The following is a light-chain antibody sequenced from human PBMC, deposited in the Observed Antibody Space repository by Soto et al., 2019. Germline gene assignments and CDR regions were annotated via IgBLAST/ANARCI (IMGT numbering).Light chain of an antibody. V-gene: IGLV1-44*01. Sequence: QSVLTQPPSASGTPGQRVTISCSGSSSNIGSKTVNWYQQLPGTVPKLPIYNSYQRPSGVPDRFSGSKSGTSASLAISGLQSEDEVDYYCAAWDASLNGYVFGAGTKVTVL. CDR3: AAWDASLNGYV. CDR1: SSNIGSKT. CDR2: NSY. J-gene: IGLJ1*01.